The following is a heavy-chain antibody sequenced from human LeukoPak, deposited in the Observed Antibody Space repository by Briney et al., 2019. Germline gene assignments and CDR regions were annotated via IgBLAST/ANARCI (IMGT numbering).Heavy chain of an antibody. CDR1: GYTFTGYY. V-gene: IGHV1-2*02. J-gene: IGHJ5*02. CDR3: ARDNIAARPNWFDP. CDR2: INPNSGGT. D-gene: IGHD6-6*01. Sequence: ASVKVSCKASGYTFTGYYMHWVRQAPGQGLEWMGWINPNSGGTNYAQKFQGRVTMTRDTSISTAYMELRSLRSDDTAVYYCARDNIAARPNWFDPWGQGTLVTVSS.